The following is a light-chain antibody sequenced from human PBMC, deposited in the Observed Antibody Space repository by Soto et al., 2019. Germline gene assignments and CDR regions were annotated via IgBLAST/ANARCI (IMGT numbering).Light chain of an antibody. CDR1: QGIRHY. CDR3: QQVYGHPPA. Sequence: DIQLTQSPSFLSASVRARVTITCRASQGIRHYLAWYQTKPGKAPSVRTYGASTLQSGVPSRFSAIGSWTELTLTISSLKPEDVATYFCQQVYGHPPAFGPGTRLEIK. CDR2: GAS. V-gene: IGKV1-9*01. J-gene: IGKJ5*01.